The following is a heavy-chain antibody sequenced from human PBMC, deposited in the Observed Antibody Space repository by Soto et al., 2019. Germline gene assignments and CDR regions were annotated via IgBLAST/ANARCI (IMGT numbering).Heavy chain of an antibody. V-gene: IGHV4-30-2*01. CDR2: IYHRGTT. CDR3: ARVKVWGSNSLHSSDF. D-gene: IGHD6-13*01. Sequence: PSETLSLTCAVSGGSISSEGYSWSWIRQPPGKGLEWIGYIYHRGTTYYSPSLKSRVTISVDGSKNQFSLKLNSVTAADTAVYFCARVKVWGSNSLHSSDFWGQGTIVTVYS. CDR1: GGSISSEGYS. J-gene: IGHJ4*02.